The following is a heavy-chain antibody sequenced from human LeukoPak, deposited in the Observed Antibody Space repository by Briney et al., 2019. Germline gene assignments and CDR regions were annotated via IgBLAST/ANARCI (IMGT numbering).Heavy chain of an antibody. J-gene: IGHJ4*02. V-gene: IGHV3-48*02. CDR3: ARVATIFDC. D-gene: IGHD5-12*01. CDR1: GFTFSSYS. CDR2: ISSDSSTT. Sequence: GGSLRLSCAASGFTFSSYSMNWVRQAPGKGLEWISYISSDSSTTYYADSVKGRFTISRGDAKNSLYLQMTSLRDEDTAVYYCARVATIFDCWGQGTLVTVSS.